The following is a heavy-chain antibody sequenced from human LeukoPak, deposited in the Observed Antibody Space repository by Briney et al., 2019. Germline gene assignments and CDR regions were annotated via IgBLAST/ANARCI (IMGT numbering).Heavy chain of an antibody. CDR3: ALGYCSSTSCFGFDY. CDR1: GFTFSSYA. V-gene: IGHV3-23*01. CDR2: ISGSCGST. J-gene: IGHJ4*02. D-gene: IGHD2-2*01. Sequence: PGGSLRLSCAASGFTFSSYAMSWVRQAPGKGLEWVSAISGSCGSTYYADSVKGRFTISRDNSKNTLYLQMNSLRAEDTAVYYCALGYCSSTSCFGFDYWGQGTLVTVSS.